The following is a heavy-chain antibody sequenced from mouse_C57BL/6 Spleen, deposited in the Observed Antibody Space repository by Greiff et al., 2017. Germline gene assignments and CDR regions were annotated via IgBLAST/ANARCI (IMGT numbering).Heavy chain of an antibody. CDR2: IDPSDSFT. CDR3: ARRRDGYSYAMDY. D-gene: IGHD2-3*01. J-gene: IGHJ4*01. V-gene: IGHV1-50*01. CDR1: GYTFTSYW. Sequence: QVQLQQPGAELVKPGASVKLSCKASGYTFTSYWMQWVKQRPGQGLEWIGEIDPSDSFTNYNQKFKGKATLTVDTSSSTAYMQLSSLTSEDSAVYYCARRRDGYSYAMDYWGQGTSVTVSS.